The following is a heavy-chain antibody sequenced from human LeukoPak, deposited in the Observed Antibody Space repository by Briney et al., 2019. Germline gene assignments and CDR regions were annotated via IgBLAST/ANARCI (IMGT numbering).Heavy chain of an antibody. CDR1: GASISGYY. Sequence: SETLSLTCTVSGASISGYYWSWIRQPPGKGLEWIGNIYNSGNTNYNPSLKSRVTISVDTSKNQFSLKLSSVTAADTAVYYCARGLLVVAAMRFDPWGQGTLVTVSS. CDR2: IYNSGNT. V-gene: IGHV4-59*12. CDR3: ARGLLVVAAMRFDP. J-gene: IGHJ5*02. D-gene: IGHD2-15*01.